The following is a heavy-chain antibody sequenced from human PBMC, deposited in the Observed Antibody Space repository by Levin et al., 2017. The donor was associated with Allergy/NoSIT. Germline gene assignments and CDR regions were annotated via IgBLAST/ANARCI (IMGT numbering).Heavy chain of an antibody. CDR3: ARRFAASSNWDFDY. D-gene: IGHD4-11*01. CDR1: GGSIGSSSYY. J-gene: IGHJ4*02. CDR2: IYYTGGA. V-gene: IGHV4-39*01. Sequence: SQTLSLTCTVSGGSIGSSSYYWGWIRQPPGKGLEWVGSIYYTGGAYYNPSLKSRLTISVDTSKTQFSVKLTSVTAADTAVYYCARRFAASSNWDFDYWGRGSLVTVSS.